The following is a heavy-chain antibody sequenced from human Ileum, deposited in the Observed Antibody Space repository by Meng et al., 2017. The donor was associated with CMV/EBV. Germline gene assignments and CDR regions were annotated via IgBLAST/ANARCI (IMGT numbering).Heavy chain of an antibody. Sequence: TLKESGPALVKPTESLTLTCTFSGFSLSTTRMAVGWIRQPPGKALEWLALIYWDDDKRYSPSLNSRLTITKDTSKNQVVLTMTNMDPVDTATYYCVRKGDFGYYFDSWGQGTLVTVSS. J-gene: IGHJ4*02. CDR2: IYWDDDK. CDR1: GFSLSTTRMA. CDR3: VRKGDFGYYFDS. V-gene: IGHV2-5*02. D-gene: IGHD3-10*01.